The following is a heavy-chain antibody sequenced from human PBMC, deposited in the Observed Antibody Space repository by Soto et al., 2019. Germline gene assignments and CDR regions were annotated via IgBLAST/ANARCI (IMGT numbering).Heavy chain of an antibody. Sequence: QVQLVQSGAEVKKPGASVKVSCKASGYTFTSYGISWVRQAPGQGLEWMGWISAYNGNTNYAQKLQGRVTMTTDTATSTAYMELRSMRSDDTAVYYCARGEKHIVVVTATPEGTFDPWGQGTLVTVSS. CDR2: ISAYNGNT. D-gene: IGHD2-21*02. CDR1: GYTFTSYG. V-gene: IGHV1-18*01. J-gene: IGHJ5*02. CDR3: ARGEKHIVVVTATPEGTFDP.